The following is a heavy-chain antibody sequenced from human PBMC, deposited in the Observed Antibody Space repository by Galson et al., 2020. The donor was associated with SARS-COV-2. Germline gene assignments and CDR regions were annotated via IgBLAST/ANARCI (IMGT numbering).Heavy chain of an antibody. CDR3: ATIGSDYGDFDY. D-gene: IGHD4-17*01. J-gene: IGHJ4*02. CDR2: IIPVFGTA. Sequence: SVTVSCKASGGTFSSYAISWVRQAPGQGLEWMGGIIPVFGTANYAQKFQGRVTITADESTSTAYMELSSLRSEDTAVYYCATIGSDYGDFDYWGQGTLVTVSS. V-gene: IGHV1-69*13. CDR1: GGTFSSYA.